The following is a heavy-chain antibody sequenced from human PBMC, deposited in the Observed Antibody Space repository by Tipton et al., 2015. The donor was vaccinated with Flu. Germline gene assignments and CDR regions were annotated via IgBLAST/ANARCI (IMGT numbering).Heavy chain of an antibody. V-gene: IGHV4-39*07. CDR1: GVSVSSSNYF. Sequence: TLSLTCSVSGVSVSSSNYFWGWIRQPPGKGLEWIGSVYNSGSAYYRESLKRRLTISLDTSKNQFSLKLNSVTAADTAVYYCAAMRILTVYFSIGVAWFDPWGQGMLVTVSS. J-gene: IGHJ5*02. CDR2: VYNSGSA. D-gene: IGHD3-9*01. CDR3: AAMRILTVYFSIGVAWFDP.